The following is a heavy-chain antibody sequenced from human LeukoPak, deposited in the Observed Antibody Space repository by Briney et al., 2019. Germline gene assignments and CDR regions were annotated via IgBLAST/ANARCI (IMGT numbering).Heavy chain of an antibody. V-gene: IGHV3-74*01. CDR3: ARDKGYAVDY. CDR2: IKSDGSST. D-gene: IGHD5-12*01. Sequence: GGSLRLSCAASGFTFGSYWMHWVRQAPGKGLVWVSLIKSDGSSTTYADSVKGRFTISRDNAKNTLYLQMNSLRAEDAAVYYCARDKGYAVDYWGQGTLVTVSS. J-gene: IGHJ4*02. CDR1: GFTFGSYW.